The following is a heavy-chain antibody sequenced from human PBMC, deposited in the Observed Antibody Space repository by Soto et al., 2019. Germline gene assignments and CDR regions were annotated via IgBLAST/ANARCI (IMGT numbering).Heavy chain of an antibody. J-gene: IGHJ5*02. Sequence: ASVKVSCKASGGTFSSYAISWVRQAPGQGLEWMGGIIPIFGTANYAQKFQGRVTITADESTSTAYMELSSLRSEDTAVYYCARDRGVTTTARPWSKLDWFDPWGQGTLVTVSS. CDR3: ARDRGVTTTARPWSKLDWFDP. V-gene: IGHV1-69*13. CDR2: IIPIFGTA. CDR1: GGTFSSYA. D-gene: IGHD4-17*01.